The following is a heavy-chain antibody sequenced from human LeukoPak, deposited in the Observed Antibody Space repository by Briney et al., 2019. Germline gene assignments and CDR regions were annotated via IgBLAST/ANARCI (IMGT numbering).Heavy chain of an antibody. D-gene: IGHD2-15*01. V-gene: IGHV3-74*01. J-gene: IGHJ3*02. CDR2: INSDGSST. CDR3: ARDIGSGDAFDI. Sequence: GGSLRLSCAASGFTFSSYWMHWVRQAPGKGLVWVSRINSDGSSTSYADSVKGRFTISRDNANNTLYLQMNSLRAEDTAVYYCARDIGSGDAFDIWGQGTMVTVSS. CDR1: GFTFSSYW.